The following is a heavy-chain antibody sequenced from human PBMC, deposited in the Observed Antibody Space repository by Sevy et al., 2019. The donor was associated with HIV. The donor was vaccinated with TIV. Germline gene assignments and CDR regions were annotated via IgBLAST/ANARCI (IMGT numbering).Heavy chain of an antibody. J-gene: IGHJ4*02. CDR2: INPSGGST. CDR3: ARDSDNYDILTGYYPFDY. Sequence: ASVKVSCKASGYTFTSQYMHWVRQAPGQGHEWMGIINPSGGSTSYAQKFQGRVTMTRDTSTSTVYMELSSLRSEDTAVYYCARDSDNYDILTGYYPFDYWGQGTLVTVSS. CDR1: GYTFTSQY. D-gene: IGHD3-9*01. V-gene: IGHV1-46*01.